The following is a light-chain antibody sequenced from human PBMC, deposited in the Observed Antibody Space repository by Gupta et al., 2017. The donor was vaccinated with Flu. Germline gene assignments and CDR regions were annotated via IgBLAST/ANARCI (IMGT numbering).Light chain of an antibody. Sequence: DIQLTQSPSFLSASVGDRVTITCRASQGIRNYLAWYQQKPGKAPKLLIYGASTLQSGVPSRFSGSGSGTEVTLTISSLQPEDCATYCCQQLNDYPRTFGQGTKVEIK. CDR1: QGIRNY. CDR3: QQLNDYPRT. V-gene: IGKV1-9*01. J-gene: IGKJ1*01. CDR2: GAS.